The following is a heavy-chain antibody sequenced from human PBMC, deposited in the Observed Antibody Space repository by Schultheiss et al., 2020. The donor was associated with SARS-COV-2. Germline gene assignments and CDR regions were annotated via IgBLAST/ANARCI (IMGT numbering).Heavy chain of an antibody. V-gene: IGHV3-33*01. Sequence: GESLKISCAASGFTFSSYGMHWVRQAPGKGLEWVAVIWYDGSNKYYADSVKGRFTISRDNSKNTLYLQMNSLRAEDTAVYYCARDQASYYDFWSGYNQWDVWGKGTTVTVSS. CDR3: ARDQASYYDFWSGYNQWDV. CDR2: IWYDGSNK. J-gene: IGHJ6*04. D-gene: IGHD3-3*01. CDR1: GFTFSSYG.